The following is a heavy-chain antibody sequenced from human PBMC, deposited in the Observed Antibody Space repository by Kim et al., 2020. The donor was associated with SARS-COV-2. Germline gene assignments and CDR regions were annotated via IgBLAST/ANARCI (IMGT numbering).Heavy chain of an antibody. Sequence: GGSLRLSCAASGFTFSSYAMHWVRQAPGKGLEWVAVISYDGSNKYYADSVKGRFTISRDNSKNTLYLQMNSLRAEDTAVYYCARDIRYCSSTSCYPVGYWGQGTLVTVSS. CDR1: GFTFSSYA. D-gene: IGHD2-2*01. CDR3: ARDIRYCSSTSCYPVGY. CDR2: ISYDGSNK. V-gene: IGHV3-30*04. J-gene: IGHJ4*02.